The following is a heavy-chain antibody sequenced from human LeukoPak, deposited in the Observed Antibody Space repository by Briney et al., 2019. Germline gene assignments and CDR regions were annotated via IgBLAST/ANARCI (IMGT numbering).Heavy chain of an antibody. D-gene: IGHD2-15*01. Sequence: GGSLRLSCAASGFTFSNHAMSWVRQAPGKGLQWVAVISGGGRTTEYADFVKGRFTISRDNSKNTLSMQMNSLTVEDTAIYFCAKNVVVKRYIDFWGQGTLVTVSS. CDR3: AKNVVVKRYIDF. V-gene: IGHV3-23*01. CDR2: ISGGGRTT. CDR1: GFTFSNHA. J-gene: IGHJ4*02.